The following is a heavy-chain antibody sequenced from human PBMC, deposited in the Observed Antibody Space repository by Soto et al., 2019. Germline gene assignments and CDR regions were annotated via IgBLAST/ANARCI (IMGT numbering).Heavy chain of an antibody. CDR2: TYNSANT. J-gene: IGHJ4*02. D-gene: IGHD6-19*01. CDR1: GGSISSGGYY. CDR3: ARLSSSGWPIDS. Sequence: QVQLQASGPGLIKGSQTLTLTCTVSGGSISSGGYYWSWIRQHPGKGLEWIGYTYNSANTYQSRSLDSRVSISADTSKIRFSLNLRSVTAEDRAMYYCARLSSSGWPIDSWGQGTLVTVSS. V-gene: IGHV4-31*03.